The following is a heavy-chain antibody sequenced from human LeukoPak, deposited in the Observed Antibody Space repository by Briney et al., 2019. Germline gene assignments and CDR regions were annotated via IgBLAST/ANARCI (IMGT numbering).Heavy chain of an antibody. D-gene: IGHD1-26*01. CDR2: ISGTGGST. CDR1: GFTFSTYA. V-gene: IGHV3-23*01. CDR3: AKETSRIGGSMASFDY. J-gene: IGHJ4*02. Sequence: PGGSLRLSCAASGFTFSTYAMTWVRQAPGKGLEWVSLISGTGGSTYYADSVKGRFTISRDNSKNTLYLQMNSLRAEDTAVYYCAKETSRIGGSMASFDYWGQGTLVTVSS.